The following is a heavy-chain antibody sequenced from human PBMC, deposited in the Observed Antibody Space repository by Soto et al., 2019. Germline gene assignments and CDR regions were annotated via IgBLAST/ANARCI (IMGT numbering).Heavy chain of an antibody. CDR2: MHPNSGNT. Sequence: ASVKVSFKASGYTFTSYDINWLRQPTGQGLEWMGWMHPNSGNTGYAQKFQGRVTMTRNTSISTAYMELSSLRSEDTAVYYCARSRRSLRFLEWGAAPYYYYGMDVWGQGTTVTVSS. V-gene: IGHV1-8*01. J-gene: IGHJ6*02. CDR1: GYTFTSYD. D-gene: IGHD3-3*01. CDR3: ARSRRSLRFLEWGAAPYYYYGMDV.